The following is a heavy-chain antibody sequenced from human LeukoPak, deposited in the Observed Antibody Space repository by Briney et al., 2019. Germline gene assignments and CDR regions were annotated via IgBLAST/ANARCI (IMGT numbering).Heavy chain of an antibody. CDR2: IYTSGST. J-gene: IGHJ4*02. Sequence: SETLSLTCTVSGGSISSGSYYWSWIRQPAGKGLEWIGRIYTSGSTNYNPSLKSRVTISVDTTKNQFSLKLSSVTAADTAVYYCARDDILTGFDYWGQGTLVTVSS. CDR1: GGSISSGSYY. D-gene: IGHD3-9*01. CDR3: ARDDILTGFDY. V-gene: IGHV4-61*02.